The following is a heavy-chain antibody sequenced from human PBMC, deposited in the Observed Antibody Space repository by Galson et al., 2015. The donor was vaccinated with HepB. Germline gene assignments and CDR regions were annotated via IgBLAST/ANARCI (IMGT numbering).Heavy chain of an antibody. CDR1: GFTFSGSA. D-gene: IGHD2-21*02. J-gene: IGHJ4*02. CDR3: TSDIVVVTRY. V-gene: IGHV3-73*01. CDR2: IRSKANSYAT. Sequence: SLRLSCAASGFTFSGSAMHWVRQASGKGLEWVGRIRSKANSYATAYAASVKGRFTISRDDSKNTAYLQMNSLKTEDTAVYYCTSDIVVVTRYWGQGTLVTVSS.